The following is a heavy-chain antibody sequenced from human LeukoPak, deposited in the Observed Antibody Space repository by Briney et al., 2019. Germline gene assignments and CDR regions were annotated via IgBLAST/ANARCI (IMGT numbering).Heavy chain of an antibody. J-gene: IGHJ5*02. CDR2: MNPNSGNT. V-gene: IGHV1-8*01. D-gene: IGHD3-22*01. CDR1: GYTFTSYD. CDR3: ARGLDYDSSGYYPRGFDP. Sequence: ASVKVSCKASGYTFTSYDINWVRQATGQGLEWMGWMNPNSGNTGYAQKFQGRVTMTRSTSISTAYMELSSLRSEDTAVYYCARGLDYDSSGYYPRGFDPWGQGTLVTVSS.